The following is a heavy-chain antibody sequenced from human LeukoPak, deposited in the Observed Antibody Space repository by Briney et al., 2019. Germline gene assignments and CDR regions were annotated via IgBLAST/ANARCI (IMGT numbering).Heavy chain of an antibody. CDR3: ARDLSEGYDILTGYHSPPRDY. CDR1: GGSISSYY. CDR2: IYTSGST. V-gene: IGHV4-4*07. D-gene: IGHD3-9*01. J-gene: IGHJ4*02. Sequence: ASETLSLTCTVSGGSISSYYWSWIRQPAGKGLEWIGRIYTSGSTNYNPSLKSRVTMSVDTSKNQFSLKLSSVTAADTAVYYCARDLSEGYDILTGYHSPPRDYWGQGTLVTVSS.